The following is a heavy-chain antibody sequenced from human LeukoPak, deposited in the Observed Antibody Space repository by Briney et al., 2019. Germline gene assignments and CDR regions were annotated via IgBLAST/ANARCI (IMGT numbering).Heavy chain of an antibody. V-gene: IGHV1-69*04. CDR3: ARDSGDGYIY. J-gene: IGHJ4*02. CDR2: IIPILGVA. CDR1: GNTFSSYT. Sequence: SVKVSCKASGNTFSSYTITWVRQAPGQGLEWTGRIIPILGVANYAQKFQGRVTITADKSTTTDYMELSSLRSEDTAVYYCARDSGDGYIYWGQGTLVTVSS. D-gene: IGHD5-24*01.